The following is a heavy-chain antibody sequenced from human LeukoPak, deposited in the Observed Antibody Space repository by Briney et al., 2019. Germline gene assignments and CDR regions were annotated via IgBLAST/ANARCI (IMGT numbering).Heavy chain of an antibody. CDR3: ARHGGTLDYFDS. J-gene: IGHJ4*02. CDR1: NGSISTYY. V-gene: IGHV4-59*08. D-gene: IGHD1-26*01. CDR2: ISYGGAT. Sequence: SETLSLTCSVSNGSISTYYWRWIRQSPGKGLEWIGYISYGGATTYNPSLKRRVTISVDSPKNHFSLRLTSLTAADTALYYCARHGGTLDYFDSWRPGSLVTVSS.